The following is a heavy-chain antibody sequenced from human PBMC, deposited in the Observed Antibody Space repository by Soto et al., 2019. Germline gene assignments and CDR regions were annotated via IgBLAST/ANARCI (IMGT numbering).Heavy chain of an antibody. D-gene: IGHD3-16*01. CDR3: VRSGHSFAGVV. J-gene: IGHJ4*02. V-gene: IGHV4-59*01. CDR1: GASMIDYY. Sequence: QVKLQQAGPGLVKPSETLSLTCTVSGASMIDYYGSWVRQTPGKGLEWIGYMFYSGRSNYNPSLKSRVAISVDTSKNQISLKLRSVTAADTDVYYCVRSGHSFAGVVWGQGSLVTVSS. CDR2: MFYSGRS.